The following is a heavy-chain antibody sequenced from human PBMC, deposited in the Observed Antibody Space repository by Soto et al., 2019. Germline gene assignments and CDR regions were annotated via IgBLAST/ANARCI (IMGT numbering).Heavy chain of an antibody. D-gene: IGHD2-2*01. J-gene: IGHJ4*02. Sequence: QLQLQESGPGLVKPSETLSLTCTVSGGSITSSDYYWVWIRQPPGKGLEWIGSLLFRGSTYYNPSLSSRVAMSADTSRSQFSLKLTSVTAADTAVYYCGRHRPYQAPDCWVQGTLVSVSS. V-gene: IGHV4-39*01. CDR3: GRHRPYQAPDC. CDR1: GGSITSSDYY. CDR2: LLFRGST.